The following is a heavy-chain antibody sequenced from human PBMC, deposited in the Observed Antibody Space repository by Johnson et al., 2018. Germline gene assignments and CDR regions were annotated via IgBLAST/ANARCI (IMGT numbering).Heavy chain of an antibody. CDR2: IYESGGT. V-gene: IGHV4-59*11. D-gene: IGHD3-22*01. J-gene: IGHJ6*02. CDR1: GVSLSLHQ. CDR3: ARGGDYYHSSGYYYFYGMDV. Sequence: QVQLQESGPGLVKPSETLSLICTVSGVSLSLHQWNWIRQPPGKGLEWIGVIYESGGTNYNPSLNSRATISLGASKNQFSLKLSSVTAADTAVYYCARGGDYYHSSGYYYFYGMDVWGQGTTVTVSS.